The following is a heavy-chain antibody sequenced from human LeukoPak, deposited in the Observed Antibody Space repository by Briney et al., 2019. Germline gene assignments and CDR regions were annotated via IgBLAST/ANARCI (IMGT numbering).Heavy chain of an antibody. V-gene: IGHV3-7*01. CDR2: INQDGSQK. CDR3: SRDPLTS. CDR1: GFTFSNSW. J-gene: IGHJ4*02. D-gene: IGHD3-9*01. Sequence: GGSLRLSCVASGFTFSNSWMSWVRQVPGKGLEWVANINQDGSQKNYVDSVKGRFTVSRDNTKNSLYLRMSSLRAEDTALYYCSRDPLTSWGQGTLVTVSS.